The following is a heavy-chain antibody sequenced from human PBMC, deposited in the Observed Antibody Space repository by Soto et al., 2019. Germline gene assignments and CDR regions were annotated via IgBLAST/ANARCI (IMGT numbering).Heavy chain of an antibody. V-gene: IGHV6-1*01. CDR1: GDSVSSNSAS. D-gene: IGHD6-19*01. CDR3: ARESSGWYGLYYYYGMDV. CDR2: TYYRSKWYN. J-gene: IGHJ6*02. Sequence: SQTLSLTCAMSGDSVSSNSASENWIRQSPSRGLEWLGRTYYRSKWYNDYAVSVKSRITINPDTSKYQFSLQLNSVTPEDTAVYYCARESSGWYGLYYYYGMDVWGQGTTVTVSS.